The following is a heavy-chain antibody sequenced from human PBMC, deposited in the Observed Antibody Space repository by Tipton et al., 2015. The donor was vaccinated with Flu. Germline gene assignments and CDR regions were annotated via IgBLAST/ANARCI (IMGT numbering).Heavy chain of an antibody. Sequence: TLSLTCTVSGGSVSSGSYYWSWTRQPPGKGLEWIGYIYYSGSTNYNPSLKSRVTISVDTSKNQFSLKLSSVTAADTAVYYCAREFLGYCSGGSCYSGLVDYWGQGTLVTVSS. CDR2: IYYSGST. V-gene: IGHV4-61*01. D-gene: IGHD2-15*01. J-gene: IGHJ4*02. CDR1: GGSVSSGSYY. CDR3: AREFLGYCSGGSCYSGLVDY.